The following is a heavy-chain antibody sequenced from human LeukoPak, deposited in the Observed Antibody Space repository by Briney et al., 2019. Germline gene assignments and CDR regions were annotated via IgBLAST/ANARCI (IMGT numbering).Heavy chain of an antibody. CDR1: GGPISSYY. CDR2: IYYSGST. J-gene: IGHJ4*02. Sequence: SETLSLTCTVSGGPISSYYWSWIRQPPGKGLEWIGYIYYSGSTNYNPSLKSRVTISVDTSKNQFSLKLSSVTAADTAVYYCARPDYDWNELDYWGQGTLVTVSS. CDR3: ARPDYDWNELDY. D-gene: IGHD1-1*01. V-gene: IGHV4-59*01.